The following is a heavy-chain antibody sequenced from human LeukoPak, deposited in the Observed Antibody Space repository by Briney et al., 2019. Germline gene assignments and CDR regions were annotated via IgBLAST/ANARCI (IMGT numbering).Heavy chain of an antibody. CDR2: MNPNSGNT. CDR1: GYTFTSYD. D-gene: IGHD3-22*01. CDR3: AKPPCDSSGYGFDY. V-gene: IGHV1-8*01. J-gene: IGHJ4*02. Sequence: ASVKVSCKASGYTFTSYDINWVRQPTAQGLEGMGCMNPNSGNTGYAQEFKGRVTMTRNTSMSTAYMELSSLRSEDTAVYYCAKPPCDSSGYGFDYWGKGTMVTVSS.